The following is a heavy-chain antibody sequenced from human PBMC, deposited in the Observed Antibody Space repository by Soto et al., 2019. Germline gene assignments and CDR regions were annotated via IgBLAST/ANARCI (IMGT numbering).Heavy chain of an antibody. J-gene: IGHJ6*02. CDR1: GGSFTSYY. CDR2: VHHSWGS. CDR3: ARQGFGPLHGLVDV. Sequence: QVQLQESGPGLVKPSETLSLSCTVSGGSFTSYYWGWIRQPPGKEMEWIGYVHHSWGSAYNPPLQSRLAIAKDTPKMQFSRMLTYVTATDSALFYCARQGFGPLHGLVDVWGQGTTVIVS. D-gene: IGHD3-10*01. V-gene: IGHV4-59*08.